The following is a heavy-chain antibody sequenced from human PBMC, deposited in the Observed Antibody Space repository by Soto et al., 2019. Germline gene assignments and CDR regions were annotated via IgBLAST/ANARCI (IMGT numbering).Heavy chain of an antibody. V-gene: IGHV3-74*01. CDR3: ARGSWDDVSGHYYMDV. D-gene: IGHD1-1*01. CDR1: GFTFSASW. Sequence: PGGSLRLSCAASGFTFSASWVPWVRQAPGKGLVWVSRINSDGSTTRYADSVEGRFTISRDNAKNTLYLQMNSLRAEDTAVYYCARGSWDDVSGHYYMDVWGKGTTVTVSS. CDR2: INSDGSTT. J-gene: IGHJ6*03.